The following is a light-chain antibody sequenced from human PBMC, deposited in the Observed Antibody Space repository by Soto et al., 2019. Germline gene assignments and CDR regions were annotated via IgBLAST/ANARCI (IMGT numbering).Light chain of an antibody. V-gene: IGKV1-5*03. CDR2: MAS. J-gene: IGKJ1*01. CDR1: QSVSSW. CDR3: QHYNNYPWT. Sequence: DIQMTQSPSTLSASVGDRVTITYRASQSVSSWLAWYQQKPGKAPKLLIYMASNLKSGVPSRFSGSGSGTDFTLTISSLQPDDFATYFCQHYNNYPWTFGQGTKVEI.